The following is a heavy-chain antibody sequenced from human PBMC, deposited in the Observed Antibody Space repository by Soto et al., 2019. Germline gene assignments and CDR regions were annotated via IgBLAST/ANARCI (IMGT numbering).Heavy chain of an antibody. CDR3: AQVPPRGDCILKWFDH. CDR1: GGTFTTNG. CDR2: IVPVFGST. J-gene: IGHJ5*02. Sequence: QVQLVQAGNEVKKPGSSVKVSCKASGGTFTTNGIIWVRQAPGQGLEWMGGIVPVFGSTKYAQKFQGRLTITAERSTNTAYMDLSSLKYEDTATYYCAQVPPRGDCILKWFDHWGQGTLVTVSS. V-gene: IGHV1-69*06. D-gene: IGHD2-21*01.